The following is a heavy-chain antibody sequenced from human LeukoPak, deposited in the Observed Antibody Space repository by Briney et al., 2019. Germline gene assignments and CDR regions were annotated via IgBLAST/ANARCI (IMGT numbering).Heavy chain of an antibody. V-gene: IGHV6-1*01. J-gene: IGHJ4*02. CDR3: ARDDDGWLWAFEI. D-gene: IGHD3-9*01. Sequence: SQTLSLTCAISGDSVSNNIATWNWIRQSPSRGLEWLGRTYYRSKWDSDYALSVKCRITIKADTSKNQFSLHLSSVTPEDTAVYYCARDDDGWLWAFEIWSQGTPVIVSS. CDR2: TYYRSKWDS. CDR1: GDSVSNNIAT.